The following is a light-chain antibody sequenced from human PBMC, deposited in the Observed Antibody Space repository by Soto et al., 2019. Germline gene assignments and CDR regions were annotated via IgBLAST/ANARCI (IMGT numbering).Light chain of an antibody. Sequence: QSALTQPGSVSGSPGRSITISCTGTSTDIGTYNSVSWYQHHPGKAPKLLIFEVIDRPSGVSDRFSGSKSGNTASLTISSLQFEDEADYYCCSYTTTYTLVFGGGTKLTVL. CDR1: STDIGTYNS. V-gene: IGLV2-14*01. CDR3: CSYTTTYTLV. J-gene: IGLJ3*02. CDR2: EVI.